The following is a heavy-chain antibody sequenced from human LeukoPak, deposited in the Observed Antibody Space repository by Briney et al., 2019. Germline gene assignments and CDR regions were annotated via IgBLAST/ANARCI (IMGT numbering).Heavy chain of an antibody. Sequence: GGSLRLSCAVSGFTFSSYSMNWVRQAPGKGLEWVSAISGSGGSTYYADSVKGRFTISRDNSKNTLYLQMNSLRAEDTAVYYCAKDPSLEGAFDIWGQGTTITVSS. V-gene: IGHV3-23*01. CDR3: AKDPSLEGAFDI. J-gene: IGHJ3*02. CDR2: ISGSGGST. CDR1: GFTFSSYS. D-gene: IGHD1-1*01.